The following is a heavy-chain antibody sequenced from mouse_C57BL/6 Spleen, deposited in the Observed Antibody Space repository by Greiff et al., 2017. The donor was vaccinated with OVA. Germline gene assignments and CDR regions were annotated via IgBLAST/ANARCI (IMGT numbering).Heavy chain of an antibody. Sequence: QVQLQQSGPELVKPGASVKISCKASGYAFSSSWMNWVKQRPGKGLEWIGRIYPGDGDTNYNGKFKGKATLTADKSSSTAYMQLSSLTSEDSAVYFCARSNYGNYYLDYWGQGTTLTVSS. CDR2: IYPGDGDT. CDR1: GYAFSSSW. D-gene: IGHD2-1*01. V-gene: IGHV1-82*01. CDR3: ARSNYGNYYLDY. J-gene: IGHJ2*01.